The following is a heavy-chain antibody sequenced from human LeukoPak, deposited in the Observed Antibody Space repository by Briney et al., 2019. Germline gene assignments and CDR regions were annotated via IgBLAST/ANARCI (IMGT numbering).Heavy chain of an antibody. CDR2: INPSGGST. V-gene: IGHV1-46*01. D-gene: IGHD3-10*01. CDR3: ATRPLWFGELNPFDY. J-gene: IGHJ4*02. Sequence: ASVKVSCKASGYTFTSYYMHWVRQAPGQGLEWMGIINPSGGSTSYAQKFQGRVTMTRDMSTSTVYMELSSLRSENTAVYYCATRPLWFGELNPFDYWGQGTLVTVSS. CDR1: GYTFTSYY.